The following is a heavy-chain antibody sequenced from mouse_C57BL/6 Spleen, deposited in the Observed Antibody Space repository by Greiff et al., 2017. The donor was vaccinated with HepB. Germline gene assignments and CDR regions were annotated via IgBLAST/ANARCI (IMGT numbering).Heavy chain of an antibody. CDR1: GYTFTDYY. V-gene: IGHV1-19*01. Sequence: EVKLMESGPVLVKPGASVKMSCKASGYTFTDYYMNWVKQSHGKSLEWIGVINPYNGGTSYNQKFKGKATLTVDKSSSTAYMELNSLTSEDSAVYYCARRGGTGAMDYWGQGTSVTVSS. CDR2: INPYNGGT. CDR3: ARRGGTGAMDY. D-gene: IGHD4-1*01. J-gene: IGHJ4*01.